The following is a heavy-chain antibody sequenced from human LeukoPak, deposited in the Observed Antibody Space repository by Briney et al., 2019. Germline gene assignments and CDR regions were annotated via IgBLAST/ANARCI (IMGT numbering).Heavy chain of an antibody. D-gene: IGHD4-23*01. CDR1: GFTFSSYG. V-gene: IGHV3-30*02. CDR3: AKGSLYGGYYFDY. J-gene: IGHJ4*02. Sequence: GGSLRLSCAASGFTFSSYGMHWVRQAPGKGLEWVAIIWYGGSNKYYADSVKGRFTISRDNSKNTLYLQMNSLRAEDTAVYHCAKGSLYGGYYFDYWGQGTLVTVSS. CDR2: IWYGGSNK.